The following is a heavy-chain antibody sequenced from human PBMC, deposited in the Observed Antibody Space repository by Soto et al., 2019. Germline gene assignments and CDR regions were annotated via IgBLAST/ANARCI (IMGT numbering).Heavy chain of an antibody. D-gene: IGHD1-20*01. V-gene: IGHV4-31*03. CDR1: GGSISSGGYY. Sequence: QVQLQESGPGLVKPSQTLSLTCTVSGGSISSGGYYWSWIRQHPGKGLEWIGYIYYSESTYYNPSLKSRVTISVDTSKNQFSLKLSSVTAADTAVYYCARGRRLTGTRRSVYYSYMDVWGKGTTVTVSS. CDR3: ARGRRLTGTRRSVYYSYMDV. CDR2: IYYSEST. J-gene: IGHJ6*03.